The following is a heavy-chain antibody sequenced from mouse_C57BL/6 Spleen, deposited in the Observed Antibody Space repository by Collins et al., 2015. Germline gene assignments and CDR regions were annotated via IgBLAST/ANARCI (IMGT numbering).Heavy chain of an antibody. CDR2: IDPNSGGT. CDR1: GYTFTNYW. CDR3: ARWGWITRAMDY. D-gene: IGHD2-4*01. V-gene: IGHV1-72*01. J-gene: IGHJ4*01. Sequence: QVQLQQPGAELVKPGTSVKLSCKASGYTFTNYWIHWVKQRPGRGLEWIGRIDPNSGGTTNNEKFKSKATLTVDKPSNSAYMQLSSLTSEDSAVYYCARWGWITRAMDYWGQGTSVTVSS.